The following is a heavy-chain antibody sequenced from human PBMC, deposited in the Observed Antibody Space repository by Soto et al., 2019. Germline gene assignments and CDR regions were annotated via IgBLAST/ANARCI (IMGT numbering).Heavy chain of an antibody. V-gene: IGHV1-69*13. D-gene: IGHD3-16*01. CDR1: GGTLSSHA. CDR2: IMPIFGTA. Sequence: SVKVSCKASGGTLSSHAISWVRQAPGQGLEWVGAIMPIFGTANHAQKFQGRVTITADEYTSTAYMELSSLRSEDTAVYYCASHVIGVVAPPLYGMDVWGQGTTVTVSS. J-gene: IGHJ6*02. CDR3: ASHVIGVVAPPLYGMDV.